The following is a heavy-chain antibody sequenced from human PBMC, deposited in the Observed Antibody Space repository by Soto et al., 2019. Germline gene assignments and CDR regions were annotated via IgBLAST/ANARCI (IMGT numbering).Heavy chain of an antibody. J-gene: IGHJ3*01. CDR3: VRDPFYSALDV. CDR2: INLDGSEK. CDR1: GFTFTSYW. D-gene: IGHD2-15*01. V-gene: IGHV3-7*01. Sequence: GGSLRLSCVASGFTFTSYWMTWVRQDPGKGLERVANINLDGSEKYYMDSVKGRFTISRDNAKNSLYLQMNNLRADDTAVYYCVRDPFYSALDVWGRGTLVTVSS.